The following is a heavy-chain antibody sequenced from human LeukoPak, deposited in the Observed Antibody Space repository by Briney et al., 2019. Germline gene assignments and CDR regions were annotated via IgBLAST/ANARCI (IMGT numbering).Heavy chain of an antibody. CDR3: ARSPTIFAVVPPYYMDV. V-gene: IGHV4-34*01. D-gene: IGHD3-3*01. Sequence: PSESLSLTCAVYGRSFSGYYWSWIRQPPGKGLEWIGEINHSGSTNYNPSLKSRVTISVDTSKNQFSLKLSSVTAADTAVYYCARSPTIFAVVPPYYMDVWGKGTTVTVSS. J-gene: IGHJ6*03. CDR2: INHSGST. CDR1: GRSFSGYY.